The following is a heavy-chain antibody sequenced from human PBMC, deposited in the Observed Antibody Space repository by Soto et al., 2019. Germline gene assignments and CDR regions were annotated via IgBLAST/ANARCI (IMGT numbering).Heavy chain of an antibody. J-gene: IGHJ4*02. CDR2: ISGSDGKT. D-gene: IGHD3-3*01. CDR1: GVSFASFA. CDR3: AKWSYLDY. V-gene: IGHV3-23*01. Sequence: PGGSLRLSCTPAGVSFASFAMTWVRQAPGKGLEWVATISGSDGKTYYADSVKGRFSISRDTSRNTLYLQMNSLRADDTAIYYCAKWSYLDYWGQGTRVTVSS.